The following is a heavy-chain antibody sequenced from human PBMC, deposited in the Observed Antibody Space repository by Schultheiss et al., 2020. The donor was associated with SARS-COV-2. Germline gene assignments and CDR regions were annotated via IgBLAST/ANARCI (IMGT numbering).Heavy chain of an antibody. CDR3: ARQGDFLNSDEVFDD. J-gene: IGHJ4*02. CDR2: IYYSGST. D-gene: IGHD1-26*01. Sequence: SETLSLTCTVSGGSISSYYWSWIRQHPGKGLEWIGYIYYSGSTYYNPSLKSLVTISVDTSKNQCSLKLSSVTAAETAVYYCARQGDFLNSDEVFDDWGQGTLVTVSS. CDR1: GGSISSYY. V-gene: IGHV4-59*08.